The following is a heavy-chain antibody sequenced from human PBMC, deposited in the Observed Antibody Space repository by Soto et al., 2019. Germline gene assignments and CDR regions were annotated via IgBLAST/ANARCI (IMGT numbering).Heavy chain of an antibody. CDR3: ARGSRLYYYDSSGYFLYYFDY. CDR1: GGSISSSNW. J-gene: IGHJ4*02. CDR2: IYHSGST. V-gene: IGHV4-4*02. D-gene: IGHD3-22*01. Sequence: SETLSLTCAVSGGSISSSNWWSWVRQPPGKGLEWIGEIYHSGSTNYNPSLKSRVTISVGKSKNQFSLKLSSVTAADTAVYYCARGSRLYYYDSSGYFLYYFDYWGQGTLVTVSS.